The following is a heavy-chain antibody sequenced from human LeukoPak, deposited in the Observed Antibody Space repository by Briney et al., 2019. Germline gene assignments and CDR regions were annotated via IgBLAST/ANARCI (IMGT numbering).Heavy chain of an antibody. Sequence: GGSLRLSCAASGFTFSSYGMHWVRQAPGKGLEWVALIWYDGSKKYYADSVKGRFTISRDNSKNTLYLQMNSLRAEDTAVYYCARDDTSTGLWPDYWGQGTLVTVSS. V-gene: IGHV3-33*08. CDR3: ARDDTSTGLWPDY. CDR1: GFTFSSYG. J-gene: IGHJ4*02. D-gene: IGHD5-18*01. CDR2: IWYDGSKK.